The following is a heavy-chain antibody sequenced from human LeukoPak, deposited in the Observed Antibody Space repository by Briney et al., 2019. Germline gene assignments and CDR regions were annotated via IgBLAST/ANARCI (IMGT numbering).Heavy chain of an antibody. CDR2: FYYSGST. J-gene: IGHJ4*02. D-gene: IGHD4-17*01. CDR1: GGSISSYY. CDR3: ARFDYGDYFDY. Sequence: SETLSLTCTVHGGSISSYYWSWIRQPPGKGLEWIGYFYYSGSTNYNPSLKSRVTISVDTSKNQFSLKLSSVTAADTAVYYCARFDYGDYFDYWGQGTLVTVSS. V-gene: IGHV4-59*08.